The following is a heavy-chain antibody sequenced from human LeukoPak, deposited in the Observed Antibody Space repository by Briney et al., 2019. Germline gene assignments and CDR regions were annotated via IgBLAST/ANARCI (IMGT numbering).Heavy chain of an antibody. CDR2: ISSSSSYI. V-gene: IGHV3-21*01. Sequence: GGSLRLSWAASGFTFSSYSMNWVRQAPGKGLEWVSSISSSSSYIYYADSVKGRFTISRDNAKNSLYLQMNSLRAEDTAVYYCARAQCSSTSCYGYYYYGMDVWGQGTTVTVSS. D-gene: IGHD2-2*01. J-gene: IGHJ6*02. CDR1: GFTFSSYS. CDR3: ARAQCSSTSCYGYYYYGMDV.